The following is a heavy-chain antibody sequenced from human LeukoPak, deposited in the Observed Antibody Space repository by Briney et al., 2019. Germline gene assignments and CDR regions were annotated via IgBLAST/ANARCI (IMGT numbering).Heavy chain of an antibody. J-gene: IGHJ3*02. CDR1: GYTFTGYY. V-gene: IGHV1-2*04. CDR2: INPNSGGT. CDR3: ARAYYYGSGSPYAFDI. Sequence: ASVKASCKASGYTFTGYYMHWVRQAPGQGLEWMGWINPNSGGTNYAQKFQGWVTMTRDTSISTAYMELSRLRSDDTAVYYCARAYYYGSGSPYAFDIWGQGTMVTVSS. D-gene: IGHD3-10*01.